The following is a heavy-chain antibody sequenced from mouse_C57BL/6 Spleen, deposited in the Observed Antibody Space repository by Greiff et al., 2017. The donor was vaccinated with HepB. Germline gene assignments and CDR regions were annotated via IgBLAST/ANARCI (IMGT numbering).Heavy chain of an antibody. V-gene: IGHV1-54*01. D-gene: IGHD2-2*01. CDR2: INPGSGGT. CDR1: GYAFTNYL. CDR3: ARRGYDVDY. J-gene: IGHJ2*01. Sequence: QVQLKESGAELVRPGTSVKVSCKASGYAFTNYLIEWVKQRPGQGLEWIGVINPGSGGTNYNEKFKGKATLTADKSSSTAYMQLSSLTSEDSAVYFCARRGYDVDYWGQGTTLTVSS.